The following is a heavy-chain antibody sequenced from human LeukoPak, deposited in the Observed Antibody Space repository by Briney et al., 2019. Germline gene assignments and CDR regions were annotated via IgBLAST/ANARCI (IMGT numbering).Heavy chain of an antibody. Sequence: PGGSLRLSCAASGFTFSSYSMNWVRQAPGKGLEWVSSISSSNSYIYYADSVKGRFTISRDNAKNSLYLQMNSLRAEDTAVYYCARVRGVVTAFLGMDVWGQGTTVTVSS. CDR1: GFTFSSYS. CDR3: ARVRGVVTAFLGMDV. V-gene: IGHV3-21*01. CDR2: ISSSNSYI. J-gene: IGHJ6*02. D-gene: IGHD2-21*02.